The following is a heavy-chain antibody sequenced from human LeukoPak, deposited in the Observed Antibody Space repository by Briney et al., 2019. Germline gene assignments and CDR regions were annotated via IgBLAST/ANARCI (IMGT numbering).Heavy chain of an antibody. D-gene: IGHD2-21*01. V-gene: IGHV3-7*02. Sequence: PGGSLRLSCAASGFTLSTYWMTWVRQAPGKGLEWVANIKQDGSEKYYADSVKGRFTISRDNAKSSLYLQMNSLRAEDTAVYYCARLKGERSLFEYWGQGTLVTVSS. CDR1: GFTLSTYW. CDR2: IKQDGSEK. CDR3: ARLKGERSLFEY. J-gene: IGHJ4*02.